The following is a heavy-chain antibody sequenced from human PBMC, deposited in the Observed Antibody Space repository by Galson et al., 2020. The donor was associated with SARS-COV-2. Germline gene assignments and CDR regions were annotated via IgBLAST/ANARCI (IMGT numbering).Heavy chain of an antibody. Sequence: ASVTVSCKVSGYTLTEISMHWLRQAPGKGLEWMGGFDPEDGETIHAQKLQGRVTMTEDTSTDTAYMELSSLRSEDTAVYYCTSDYGDYWGQGTLVTVSS. CDR2: FDPEDGET. CDR1: GYTLTEIS. CDR3: TSDYGDY. V-gene: IGHV1-24*01. J-gene: IGHJ4*02.